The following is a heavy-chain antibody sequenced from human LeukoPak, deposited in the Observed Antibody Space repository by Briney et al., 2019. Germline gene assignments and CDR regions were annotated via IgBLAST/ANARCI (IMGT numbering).Heavy chain of an antibody. D-gene: IGHD6-19*01. CDR2: INPNCGGT. CDR3: ASVAVAGRSAFDI. V-gene: IGHV1-2*02. Sequence: VASVTVSCKASGYTFTGYYMHWVRQAPGQGLEWMGWINPNCGGTNYAQKFQGRVTMTRDTSISTAYMELSRLRYDDTAVYYCASVAVAGRSAFDIWGQGTMVTVSS. J-gene: IGHJ3*02. CDR1: GYTFTGYY.